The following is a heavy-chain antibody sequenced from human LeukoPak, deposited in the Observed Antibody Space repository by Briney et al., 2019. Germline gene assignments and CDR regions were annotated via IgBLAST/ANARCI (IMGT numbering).Heavy chain of an antibody. Sequence: GGSLRLSCAASGFTLSSYAMSWVRQAPGKGLEWVSAISDSGNTYHADSVKGRFTISRDNSKNTLYLQMNSLRAEDTAVYYCAKGPRAYYYGSGTYSKESYLDYWGQGTLVTVSS. CDR3: AKGPRAYYYGSGTYSKESYLDY. CDR1: GFTLSSYA. V-gene: IGHV3-23*01. J-gene: IGHJ4*02. CDR2: ISDSGNT. D-gene: IGHD3-10*01.